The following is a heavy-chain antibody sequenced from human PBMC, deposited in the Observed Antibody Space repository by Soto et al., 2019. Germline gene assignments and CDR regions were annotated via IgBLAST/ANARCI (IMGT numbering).Heavy chain of an antibody. CDR2: ISSSSSYI. D-gene: IGHD6-13*01. CDR1: GFTFSSYS. V-gene: IGHV3-21*01. J-gene: IGHJ4*02. Sequence: LRLSCAASGFTFSSYSMNWVRQAPGKGLELVSSISSSSSYIYYADSVKGRFTISRDNAKNSLYLQMNSLRAEDTAGYYCARDSQQLVNYWGQGTLVTVSS. CDR3: ARDSQQLVNY.